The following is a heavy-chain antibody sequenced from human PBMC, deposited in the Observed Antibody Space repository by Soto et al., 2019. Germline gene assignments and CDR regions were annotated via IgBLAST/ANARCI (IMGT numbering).Heavy chain of an antibody. CDR1: GGSISSYY. D-gene: IGHD2-21*02. CDR3: ARAAFSDLCGGDCLPGWFDP. J-gene: IGHJ5*02. V-gene: IGHV4-59*08. CDR2: IYYSGST. Sequence: SETLSLTCAFSGGSISSYYWSWIRQPPGKGLEWIGYIYYSGSTNYNPSLKSRVTISVDTSKNQFSLKLSSVTAADTAVYYCARAAFSDLCGGDCLPGWFDPWGQGTLVTVSS.